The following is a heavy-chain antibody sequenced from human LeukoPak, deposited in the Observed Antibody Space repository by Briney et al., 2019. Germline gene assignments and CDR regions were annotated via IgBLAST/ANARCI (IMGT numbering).Heavy chain of an antibody. CDR3: ARAGQSDY. CDR1: GFTFSDYY. J-gene: IGHJ4*02. Sequence: GGSLRLSCAASGFTFSDYYMNWIRQAPGKGLEWVSSISGGSRTINYADSVKGRFTTSRDNAKNSLYLQVNSLRAEDTAVYYYARAGQSDYWGQGTLVTVSS. V-gene: IGHV3-11*01. CDR2: ISGGSRTI.